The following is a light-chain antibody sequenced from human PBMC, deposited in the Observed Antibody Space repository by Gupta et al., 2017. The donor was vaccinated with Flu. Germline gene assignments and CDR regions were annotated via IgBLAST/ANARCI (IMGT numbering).Light chain of an antibody. CDR3: QQRSNWLLT. Sequence: EIVLTQSTATLSLSPGERATLSCRASQSVGSFLAWYQQKPGQAPRLLIYDASNRATGIPVRFSGSGSGTDFTLTVSSLEPEDFAVYYCQQRSNWLLTFGGGTKVEIK. J-gene: IGKJ4*01. CDR1: QSVGSF. V-gene: IGKV3-11*01. CDR2: DAS.